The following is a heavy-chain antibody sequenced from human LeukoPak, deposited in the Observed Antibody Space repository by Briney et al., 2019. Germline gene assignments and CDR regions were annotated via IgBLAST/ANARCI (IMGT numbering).Heavy chain of an antibody. CDR1: GFTFSSYG. V-gene: IGHV3-30*18. CDR3: AKDGEVSWFGPESY. Sequence: PGGSLRLSCAASGFTFSSYGMHWVRQAPGKGLEWVALISLDGSKKDYAESVKGRFTISRDSSKNTLYLQMNSLRAEDTAVYYCAKDGEVSWFGPESYWGQGTLVAVSS. J-gene: IGHJ4*02. D-gene: IGHD3-10*01. CDR2: ISLDGSKK.